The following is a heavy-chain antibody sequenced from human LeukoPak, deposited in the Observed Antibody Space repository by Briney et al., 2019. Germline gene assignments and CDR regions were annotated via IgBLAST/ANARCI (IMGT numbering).Heavy chain of an antibody. J-gene: IGHJ6*02. D-gene: IGHD3-22*01. CDR2: IYPSGST. CDR1: GGSISSYF. V-gene: IGHV4-4*07. Sequence: SETLSLTCTVSGGSISSYFWSWIRQPAGRGLEWIGRIYPSGSTNYSPSLKSRVTMSVDTSKNQFSLKLSSVTAADMAVYYCARAAAFYYDSSGYYTSPYYYGMDVWGQGTTVAVSS. CDR3: ARAAAFYYDSSGYYTSPYYYGMDV.